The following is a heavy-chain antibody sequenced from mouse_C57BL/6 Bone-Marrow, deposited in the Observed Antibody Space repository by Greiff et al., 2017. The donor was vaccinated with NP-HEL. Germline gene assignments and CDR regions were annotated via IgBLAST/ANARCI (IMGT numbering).Heavy chain of an antibody. CDR1: GYTFTSYW. V-gene: IGHV1-7*01. Sequence: QVQLQQSGAELATPGASVKLSCKASGYTFTSYWMHWVKQRPGQGLEWIGYINPSSGYSKYNQKFKDKATLTADKSSSTAYMQLSSMTYEDSAVYYCARDHYSNYLPLDYWGQGTTLTVSS. CDR3: ARDHYSNYLPLDY. CDR2: INPSSGYS. D-gene: IGHD2-5*01. J-gene: IGHJ2*01.